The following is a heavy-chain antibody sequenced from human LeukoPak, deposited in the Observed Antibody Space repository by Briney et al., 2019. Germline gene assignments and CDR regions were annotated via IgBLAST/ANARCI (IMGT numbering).Heavy chain of an antibody. CDR2: IDPNSGGT. Sequence: ASVKVSCEASKYTFTAYYIHWVRQAPGQGLEWMGWIDPNSGGTKYAEKFQGRVTMTRDTSISTAYMELNSLRSEDTAVYYCAGGPAAIVAAFDIWGQGTMVTISS. V-gene: IGHV1-2*02. D-gene: IGHD2-2*02. J-gene: IGHJ3*02. CDR1: KYTFTAYY. CDR3: AGGPAAIVAAFDI.